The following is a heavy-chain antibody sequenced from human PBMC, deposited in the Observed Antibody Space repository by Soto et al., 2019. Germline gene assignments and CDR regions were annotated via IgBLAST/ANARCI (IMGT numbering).Heavy chain of an antibody. Sequence: SETLSLTCAVSGGSISSGGYSWSWIRQPPGKGLEWIGYIYHSGSTYYNPSLKSRVTISVDRSKNQFSLKLSSVTAADTAVYYCARGQVVAAHHWGQGTLVTVAS. CDR3: ARGQVVAAHH. CDR2: IYHSGST. CDR1: GGSISSGGYS. V-gene: IGHV4-30-2*01. D-gene: IGHD2-15*01. J-gene: IGHJ4*02.